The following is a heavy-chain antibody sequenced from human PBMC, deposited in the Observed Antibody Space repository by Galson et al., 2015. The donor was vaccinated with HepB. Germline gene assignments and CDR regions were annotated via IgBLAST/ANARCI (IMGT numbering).Heavy chain of an antibody. D-gene: IGHD2-15*01. CDR3: ARDLYGSGWPTLY. CDR2: IKQDGSEK. V-gene: IGHV3-7*03. Sequence: SLRLSRAASGFSFNNAWMNWVRQAPGKGLEWVANIKQDGSEKYYVDSVKGRFTISRDNAKNSLYLQMNSLRAEDTAMYYCARDLYGSGWPTLYWGQGTLVTVSS. CDR1: GFSFNNAW. J-gene: IGHJ4*02.